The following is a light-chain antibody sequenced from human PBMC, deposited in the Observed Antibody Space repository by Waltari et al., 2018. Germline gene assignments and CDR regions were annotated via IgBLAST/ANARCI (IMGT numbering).Light chain of an antibody. CDR2: AVS. Sequence: QSALTQPASVSGSPGQSITISCTGSSSDVGGYNYVSWYQQYRGTAPKLMIYAVSNRPAGMSDRFSGSKSGNRASLTISGLRAEDEADYYCSSYTSSGSLAFGGGTKVTVL. J-gene: IGLJ2*01. CDR1: SSDVGGYNY. CDR3: SSYTSSGSLA. V-gene: IGLV2-14*01.